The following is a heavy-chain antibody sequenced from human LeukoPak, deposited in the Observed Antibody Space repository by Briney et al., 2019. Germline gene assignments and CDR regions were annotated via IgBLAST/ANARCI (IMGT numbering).Heavy chain of an antibody. CDR2: INPADSDI. V-gene: IGHV5-51*01. Sequence: GESLKISCKGSGYSISNYWIDWVRQMPGKGLEWMGIINPADSDIRYSPSFQGQVTISADKSISTAYLQWSSLKASDTAMYYCARQEYCSGGSCYTWFDPWGQGTLVTVSS. CDR3: ARQEYCSGGSCYTWFDP. J-gene: IGHJ5*02. D-gene: IGHD2-15*01. CDR1: GYSISNYW.